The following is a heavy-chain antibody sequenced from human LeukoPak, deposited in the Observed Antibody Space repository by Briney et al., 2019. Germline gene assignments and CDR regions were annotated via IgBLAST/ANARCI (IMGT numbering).Heavy chain of an antibody. CDR1: GFTFSNAW. V-gene: IGHV3-15*01. CDR3: VRYSGDADY. D-gene: IGHD5-12*01. J-gene: IGHJ4*02. Sequence: GGSLRLSCAASGFTFSNAWMSWVRQAPGKGLEWVGRIKSKTDGGTTDYAAPVKGRFTISRDDSKSMAYLQMTSLKSEDTAVYYCVRYSGDADYWGQGTLVTVSS. CDR2: IKSKTDGGTT.